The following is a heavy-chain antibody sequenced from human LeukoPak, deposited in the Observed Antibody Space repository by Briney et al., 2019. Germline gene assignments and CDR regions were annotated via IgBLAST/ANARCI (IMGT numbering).Heavy chain of an antibody. CDR1: GYTFTSYD. CDR2: INPNSGGT. CDR3: ARGRGYDAFDI. J-gene: IGHJ3*02. V-gene: IGHV1-2*04. D-gene: IGHD6-13*01. Sequence: ASVKVSCKASGYTFTSYDINWVRQAPGQGLEWMGWINPNSGGTNYAQKFQGWVTMTRDTSISTAYMELSRLRSDDTAVYYCARGRGYDAFDIWGQGTMVTVSS.